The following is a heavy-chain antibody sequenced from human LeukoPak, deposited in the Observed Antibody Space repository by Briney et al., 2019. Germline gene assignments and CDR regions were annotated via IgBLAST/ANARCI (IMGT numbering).Heavy chain of an antibody. V-gene: IGHV3-21*01. CDR3: ARVISVAGYDY. CDR2: ISSSSSYT. Sequence: GGSLRLSCAASGFTFSSYSMNWVRQAPGKGLERVSSISSSSSYTYYADSVKGRFAISRDNAKNSLYLQMNSLRAEDTAVYYCARVISVAGYDYWGQGTLVTVSS. J-gene: IGHJ4*02. CDR1: GFTFSSYS. D-gene: IGHD6-19*01.